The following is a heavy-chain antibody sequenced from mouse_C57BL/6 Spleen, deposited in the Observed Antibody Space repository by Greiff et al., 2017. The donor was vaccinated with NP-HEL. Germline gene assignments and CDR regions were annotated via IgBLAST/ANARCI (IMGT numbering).Heavy chain of an antibody. D-gene: IGHD2-4*01. CDR2: IHPNSGST. CDR1: GYTFTSYW. V-gene: IGHV1-64*01. J-gene: IGHJ2*01. Sequence: VQLQQPGAELVKPGASVKLSCKASGYTFTSYWMHWVKQRPGQGLEWIGMIHPNSGSTNYNAKFKSKATLTVDKSSSTAYMQLSSLTSEDSAVYYCARIYYDYDGFDYWGQGTTLTVSS. CDR3: ARIYYDYDGFDY.